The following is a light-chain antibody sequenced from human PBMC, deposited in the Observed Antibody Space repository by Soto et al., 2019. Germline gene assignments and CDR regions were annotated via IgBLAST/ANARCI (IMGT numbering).Light chain of an antibody. J-gene: IGLJ2*01. CDR3: SLYVDNNNLL. CDR1: SSDVGSYNY. CDR2: EVT. Sequence: QSALTQPPSASGSPGQSVTISCTGTSSDVGSYNYVSWYQQHPDQAPKLMLYEVTKRPSGVPDRFSGSKSGNTASLTVAGLQAEDEADYYCSLYVDNNNLLFGGGTNLTVL. V-gene: IGLV2-8*01.